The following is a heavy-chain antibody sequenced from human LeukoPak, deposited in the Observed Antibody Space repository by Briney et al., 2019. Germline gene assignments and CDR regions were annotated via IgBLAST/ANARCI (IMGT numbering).Heavy chain of an antibody. V-gene: IGHV3-23*01. CDR1: GFTFSSYR. D-gene: IGHD1/OR15-1a*01. Sequence: GGSLRLSCAASGFTFSSYRMNWVRQAPGKGLEWVSDIVGSGSNTFYADSVKGRFTISRDNSRNTLFLQMSSLRVEDTAIFYCAKKEHGLYSAIDHWGRGTPVTAS. CDR3: AKKEHGLYSAIDH. CDR2: IVGSGSNT. J-gene: IGHJ4*02.